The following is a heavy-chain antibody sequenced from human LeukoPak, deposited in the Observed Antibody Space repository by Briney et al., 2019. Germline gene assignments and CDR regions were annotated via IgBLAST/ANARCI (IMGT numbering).Heavy chain of an antibody. CDR2: ITENGGGT. Sequence: GGSLRLSCEGSGFSFSSYYMSWVRQAPGKGLEWVSSITENGGGTYYADSVKGRVIISRDNSKNTLYLQMNSLRVDDTAIYYCTKGKVNQVGGLDCWGQGTLVTVSS. D-gene: IGHD1-26*01. J-gene: IGHJ4*02. CDR3: TKGKVNQVGGLDC. V-gene: IGHV3-23*01. CDR1: GFSFSSYY.